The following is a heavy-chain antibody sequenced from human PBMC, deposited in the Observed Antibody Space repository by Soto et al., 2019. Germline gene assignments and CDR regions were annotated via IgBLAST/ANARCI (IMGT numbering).Heavy chain of an antibody. Sequence: GASVKVSFKASGYTFTTCPMHWVRQAPGQRLQWMGWINTGNGATKYSQDFQGRVTILRDTSANTAYMELISLTSEDTAVYYCARDASVSPGRWFDPWGQGTLVTVSS. CDR1: GYTFTTCP. J-gene: IGHJ5*02. D-gene: IGHD2-8*02. V-gene: IGHV1-3*04. CDR2: INTGNGAT. CDR3: ARDASVSPGRWFDP.